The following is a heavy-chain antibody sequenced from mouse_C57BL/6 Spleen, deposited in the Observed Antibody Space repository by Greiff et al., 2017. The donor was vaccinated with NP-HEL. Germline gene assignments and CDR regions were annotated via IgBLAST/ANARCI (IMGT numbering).Heavy chain of an antibody. D-gene: IGHD2-1*01. CDR2: ISYDGSN. Sequence: EVKLQESGPGLVKPSQSLSLTCSVTGYSITSGYYWNWIRQFPGNKLEWMGYISYDGSNNYNPSLKNRISITRDTSKNQFFLKLNSMTTEDTATYYCARISFANYGNSFAYWGQGTLVTVSA. J-gene: IGHJ3*01. CDR3: ARISFANYGNSFAY. CDR1: GYSITSGYY. V-gene: IGHV3-6*01.